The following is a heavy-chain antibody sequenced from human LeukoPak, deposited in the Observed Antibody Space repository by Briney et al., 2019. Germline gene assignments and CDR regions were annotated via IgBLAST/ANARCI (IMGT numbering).Heavy chain of an antibody. CDR3: ARDGAYCGGDCSINWFDP. Sequence: SVKVSCKASGGTFISYAISWVRQAPGQGLEWMGGIIPIFGTANYAQKFQGRVTITADESTSTAYMELSSLRSEDTAVYYCARDGAYCGGDCSINWFDPWGQGTLVTVSS. CDR2: IIPIFGTA. J-gene: IGHJ5*02. CDR1: GGTFISYA. V-gene: IGHV1-69*13. D-gene: IGHD2-21*02.